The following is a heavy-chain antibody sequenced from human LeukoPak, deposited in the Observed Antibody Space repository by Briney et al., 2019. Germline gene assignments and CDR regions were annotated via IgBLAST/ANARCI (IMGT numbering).Heavy chain of an antibody. D-gene: IGHD1-1*01. J-gene: IGHJ5*02. CDR3: AREGTAGTNLNWFDP. CDR1: GGSISSFY. CDR2: ISYSGST. V-gene: IGHV4-59*01. Sequence: NPLETLSLTCTVPGGSISSFYLSWVRQPPGKGLEWIGYISYSGSTYFNPSLKSRVTISVDTSKNQFSLKLSSVTAADTAVYYCAREGTAGTNLNWFDPWGQGTLVTVSS.